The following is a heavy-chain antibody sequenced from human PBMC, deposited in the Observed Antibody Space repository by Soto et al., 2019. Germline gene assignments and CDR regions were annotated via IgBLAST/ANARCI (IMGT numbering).Heavy chain of an antibody. Sequence: ASVKVSCKTSGYTFSNYGITWVRQAPGQPLEWLGWISLYSDGTNYAQKFQGRVSMTTDTSTTTAYMELRSLRSDDTAVYYCARGRRAYCGGDCYPDYWGQGTLVTVSS. CDR1: GYTFSNYG. CDR2: ISLYSDGT. V-gene: IGHV1-18*01. CDR3: ARGRRAYCGGDCYPDY. J-gene: IGHJ4*02. D-gene: IGHD2-21*02.